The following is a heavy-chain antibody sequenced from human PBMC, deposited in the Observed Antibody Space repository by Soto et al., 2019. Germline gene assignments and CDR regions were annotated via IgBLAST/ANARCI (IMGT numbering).Heavy chain of an antibody. CDR3: ARVLMTTVTVFDY. Sequence: ASVKVSCKASGYTFTSYDINWVRQATGQGLEWMGWMNPNSGNTGYAQKFQGRVTMTRNTSISTAYMELSSLRSEDTAVYYCARVLMTTVTVFDYWGQGTLVTVSS. CDR1: GYTFTSYD. V-gene: IGHV1-8*01. CDR2: MNPNSGNT. D-gene: IGHD4-17*01. J-gene: IGHJ4*02.